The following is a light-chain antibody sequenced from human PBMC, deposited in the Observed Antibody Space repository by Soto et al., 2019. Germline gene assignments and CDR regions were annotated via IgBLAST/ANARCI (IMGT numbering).Light chain of an antibody. CDR1: QSVSSSY. CDR2: GAS. J-gene: IGKJ3*01. V-gene: IGKV3-20*01. Sequence: EMVLTQSPGTLSLSPGERATLSCRASQSVSSSYLAWDQQEPGQAPRLLIYGASSRATGIPDRFSGSGSGTDFTLTISRLEPEGFAVYYCQQYGSSLFTFGPGTKVDIK. CDR3: QQYGSSLFT.